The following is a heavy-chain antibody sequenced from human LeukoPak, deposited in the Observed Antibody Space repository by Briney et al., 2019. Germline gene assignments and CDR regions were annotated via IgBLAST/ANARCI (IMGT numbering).Heavy chain of an antibody. V-gene: IGHV4-39*01. CDR2: IYYSGST. Sequence: SETLSLTCTVSGGSISSSSYSWGWIRQPPGKGLEWIGSIYYSGSTYYNPSLKSRVTISVDTSKNQFSLKLSSVTAADTAVYYCARLQGAYYWGQGTLVTVSS. CDR3: ARLQGAYY. D-gene: IGHD1-1*01. CDR1: GGSISSSSYS. J-gene: IGHJ4*02.